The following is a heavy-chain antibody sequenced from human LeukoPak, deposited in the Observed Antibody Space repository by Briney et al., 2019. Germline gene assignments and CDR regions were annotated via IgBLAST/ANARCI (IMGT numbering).Heavy chain of an antibody. CDR3: ARRKLSSSWRDC. D-gene: IGHD6-13*01. Sequence: PSETLSLTCTVSGASIGSSNYYWGWIRQPPGKGLEWIGNIYYNGSPNYNPSLKSRVTISVDTSKNQFSLKLSSVTAADTAVYYCARRKLSSSWRDCWGQGTLVTVSS. CDR1: GASIGSSNYY. CDR2: IYYNGSP. V-gene: IGHV4-39*01. J-gene: IGHJ4*02.